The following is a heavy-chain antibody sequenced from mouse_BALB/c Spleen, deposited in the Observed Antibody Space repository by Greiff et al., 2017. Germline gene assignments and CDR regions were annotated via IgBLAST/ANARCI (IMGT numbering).Heavy chain of an antibody. CDR1: GYTFSSYW. J-gene: IGHJ2*01. CDR2: ILPGSGST. D-gene: IGHD1-1*01. Sequence: QVHVKQSGAELMKPGASVKISCKATGYTFSSYWIEWVKQRPGHGLEWIGEILPGSGSTNYNEKFKGKATFTADTSSNTAYMQLSSLTSEDSAVYYCARRGIYYYGSSFPFDYWGQGTTLTVSS. CDR3: ARRGIYYYGSSFPFDY. V-gene: IGHV1-9*01.